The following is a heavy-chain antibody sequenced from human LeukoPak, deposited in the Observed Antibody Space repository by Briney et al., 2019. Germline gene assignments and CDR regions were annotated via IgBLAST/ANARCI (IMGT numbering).Heavy chain of an antibody. J-gene: IGHJ4*02. Sequence: SMNPSSNASGYTFSGYYMHWVRQAPGQVREWMGSINPNSDDTKYAQTMQGRVTMTRDTSISPAYMELTRLRSDDPAVNYRASRYIAVAGSLIDYWGQGTLVTVSS. V-gene: IGHV1-2*02. CDR1: GYTFSGYY. CDR2: INPNSDDT. D-gene: IGHD6-19*01. CDR3: ASRYIAVAGSLIDY.